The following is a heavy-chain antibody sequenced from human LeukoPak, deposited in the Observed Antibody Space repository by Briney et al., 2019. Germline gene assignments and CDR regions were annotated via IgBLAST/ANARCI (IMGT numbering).Heavy chain of an antibody. J-gene: IGHJ5*02. CDR1: GFTFSSYA. CDR3: ARRSSSYGSGSYHGKMNWFDP. V-gene: IGHV3-30-3*01. CDR2: ISYDGSNK. Sequence: GGSLRLSCAASGFTFSSYAMHWVRQAPGKGLEWVAVISYDGSNKYYADSVKGRFTISRDNSKNTLYLQMNSLRAEDTAVYYCARRSSSYGSGSYHGKMNWFDPWGQGTLVTVSS. D-gene: IGHD3-10*01.